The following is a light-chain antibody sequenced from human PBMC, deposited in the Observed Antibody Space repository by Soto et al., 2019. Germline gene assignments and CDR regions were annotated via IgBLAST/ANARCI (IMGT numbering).Light chain of an antibody. CDR1: QSVNNNY. J-gene: IGKJ1*01. CDR3: QQYGSSPTT. Sequence: EIVLTQSPGTLSLSPGERVTLSCRASQSVNNNYFAWYQQKPGQAPRPLIFGASSRAAGIPDRFSGSGSGTDFTLTISRLEPEDFAVYYCQQYGSSPTTFGQGTKVEIK. CDR2: GAS. V-gene: IGKV3-20*01.